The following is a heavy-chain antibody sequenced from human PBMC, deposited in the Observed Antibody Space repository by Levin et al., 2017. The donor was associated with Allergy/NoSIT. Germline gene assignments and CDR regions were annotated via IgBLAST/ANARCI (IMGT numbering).Heavy chain of an antibody. V-gene: IGHV4-39*01. Sequence: SQTLSLTCTVSGGSISSSSYYWGWIRQPPGKGLEWIGSIYYSGSTYYNPSLKSRVTISVDTSKNQFSLKLSSVTAADTAVYYCARGGVRYDIWSGYSYFDYWGQGTLVTVSS. CDR2: IYYSGST. CDR3: ARGGVRYDIWSGYSYFDY. D-gene: IGHD3-3*01. J-gene: IGHJ4*02. CDR1: GGSISSSSYY.